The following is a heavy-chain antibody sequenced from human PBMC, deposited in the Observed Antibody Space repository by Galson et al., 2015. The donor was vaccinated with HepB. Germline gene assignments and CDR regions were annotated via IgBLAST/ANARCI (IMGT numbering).Heavy chain of an antibody. CDR3: ARAYYYGSGSYDNGYFDY. J-gene: IGHJ4*02. Sequence: SVKVSCKASGYTFNIYYMHWVRQAPGQGLEWMGIINPSGGRTRNAQKFQGRVTMTKDTSTSTVYMEMSSLGPEDTAVYYCARAYYYGSGSYDNGYFDYWGQGTLVTVSS. D-gene: IGHD3-10*01. CDR1: GYTFNIYY. CDR2: INPSGGRT. V-gene: IGHV1-46*02.